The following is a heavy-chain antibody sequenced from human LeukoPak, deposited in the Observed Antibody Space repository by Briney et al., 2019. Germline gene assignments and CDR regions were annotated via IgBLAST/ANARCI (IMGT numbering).Heavy chain of an antibody. CDR3: ARDVAVAGIPGNPFDY. V-gene: IGHV1-2*02. D-gene: IGHD6-19*01. CDR2: INPNNGGT. Sequence: ASVKVSCKASGYTFTGYYMHWVRQAPGQGLEWMGWINPNNGGTSYAQKFQGRVTMTRDTSIATAYMELPSLTSDDTAVYYCARDVAVAGIPGNPFDYWGQGTLVTVSS. J-gene: IGHJ4*02. CDR1: GYTFTGYY.